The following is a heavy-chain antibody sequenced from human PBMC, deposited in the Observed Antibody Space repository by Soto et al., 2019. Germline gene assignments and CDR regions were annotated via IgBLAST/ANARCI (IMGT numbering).Heavy chain of an antibody. CDR2: ISYDGSNK. D-gene: IGHD3-10*01. V-gene: IGHV3-30*03. Sequence: GGSLRLSCAASGFTFSSYGMHWVRQAPGKGLEWVAVISYDGSNKYYADSVKGRFTISRDNSKNTLYLQMNSLRAEDTAVYYCNSGARGLFDYWGQGTLVTVSS. CDR3: NSGARGLFDY. CDR1: GFTFSSYG. J-gene: IGHJ4*02.